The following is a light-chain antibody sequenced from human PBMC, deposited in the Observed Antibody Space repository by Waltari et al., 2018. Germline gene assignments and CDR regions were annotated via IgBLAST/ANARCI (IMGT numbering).Light chain of an antibody. CDR2: EAS. CDR3: QQRTSWPLT. J-gene: IGKJ4*01. V-gene: IGKV3-11*01. CDR1: QSISRN. Sequence: EIVLTQSPATLSLSPGERATLSCRASQSISRNLGWYQQKPGKAPRLLIHEASKRATGIPARFLGSGSGTDFTLTISSLEAEDFAVYYCQQRTSWPLTFGGGTRVEVK.